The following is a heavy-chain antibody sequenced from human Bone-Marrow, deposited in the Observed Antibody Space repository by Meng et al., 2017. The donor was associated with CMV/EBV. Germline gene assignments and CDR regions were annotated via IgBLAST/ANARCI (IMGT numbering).Heavy chain of an antibody. CDR3: ARVWQQLARDNWFDP. D-gene: IGHD6-13*01. J-gene: IGHJ5*02. V-gene: IGHV1-2*02. CDR2: INPNSGGT. CDR1: GYTFTGYY. Sequence: ASVKVSCKASGYTFTGYYMHWVRQAPGQGLEWMGWINPNSGGTNYAQKFQGRVTMTRDTSISTAYMELSRLRSDDTAVYYCARVWQQLARDNWFDPWGQGTLVTVSS.